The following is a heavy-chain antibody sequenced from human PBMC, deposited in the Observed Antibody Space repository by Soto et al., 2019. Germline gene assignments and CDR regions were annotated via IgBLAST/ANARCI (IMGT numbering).Heavy chain of an antibody. Sequence: QVQLVESGGGVVQPGRSLRLSCAASGFTFSSYGMHWVRQAPGKGLEWVAVISYDGSNKYYADSVKGRFTISRDNSKNTLYLQMNSLKSEDTAVYYCAMLGGWSGGSSGMDVWGQGTTVTVSS. CDR2: ISYDGSNK. CDR1: GFTFSSYG. J-gene: IGHJ6*02. V-gene: IGHV3-30*03. CDR3: AMLGGWSGGSSGMDV. D-gene: IGHD6-19*01.